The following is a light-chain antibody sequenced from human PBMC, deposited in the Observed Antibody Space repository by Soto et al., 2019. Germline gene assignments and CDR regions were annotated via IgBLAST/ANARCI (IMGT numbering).Light chain of an antibody. CDR1: QTISSW. CDR3: QHYNSYSEA. Sequence: DIQMTKSPSTLSGSVGDRVTITCRASQTISSWLAWYQQKPGKAPKLLIYKASTLKSGVPSRSSGSGSGTEFTLTISSLQPDDFATYYCQHYNSYSEAFGQGTKVDI. V-gene: IGKV1-5*03. J-gene: IGKJ1*01. CDR2: KAS.